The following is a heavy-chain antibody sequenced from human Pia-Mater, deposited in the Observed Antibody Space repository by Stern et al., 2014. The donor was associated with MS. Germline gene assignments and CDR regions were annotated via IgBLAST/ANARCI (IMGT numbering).Heavy chain of an antibody. CDR2: VILIFGTA. D-gene: IGHD3-9*01. CDR1: GGTFNVYA. J-gene: IGHJ6*02. CDR3: ARDGRHTDNYGLDV. V-gene: IGHV1-69*01. Sequence: VQLVESGAEVKKPGSSVKVSCKASGGTFNVYAINWLRQAPGQGLEWMGGVILIFGTANYAQKFQGRVTITADESTRTSSMQLSSLRYDDTAVYYCARDGRHTDNYGLDVWGQGTTVTVSS.